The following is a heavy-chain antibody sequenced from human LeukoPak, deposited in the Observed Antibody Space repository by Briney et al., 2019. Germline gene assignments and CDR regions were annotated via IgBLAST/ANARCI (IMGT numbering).Heavy chain of an antibody. CDR2: IYDSGST. CDR1: GGSISSNNYY. Sequence: SETLSLTCTVSGGSISSNNYYWGWIRQPPGRELEWIGSIYDSGSTKYNPSLKSRLTISVDTSKNQFPLKLSSVTAADTAVYYCARGYCSGGSCYSGFDYWGQGTLVTVSS. V-gene: IGHV4-39*01. J-gene: IGHJ4*02. D-gene: IGHD2-15*01. CDR3: ARGYCSGGSCYSGFDY.